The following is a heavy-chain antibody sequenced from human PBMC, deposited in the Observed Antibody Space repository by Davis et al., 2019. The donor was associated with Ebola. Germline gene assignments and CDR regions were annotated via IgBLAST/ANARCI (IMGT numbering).Heavy chain of an antibody. J-gene: IGHJ6*02. CDR2: IYSGGTT. CDR3: AREGYYERYGMDV. D-gene: IGHD3-22*01. Sequence: GESLKISCAASGFTFSIYWMHWVRQAPGKGLEWVSVIYSGGTTYYADSVKGRFTISRDNSKNTLFLQMNSLRAEDTAVYYCAREGYYERYGMDVWGQGTTVTVSS. CDR1: GFTFSIYW. V-gene: IGHV3-53*01.